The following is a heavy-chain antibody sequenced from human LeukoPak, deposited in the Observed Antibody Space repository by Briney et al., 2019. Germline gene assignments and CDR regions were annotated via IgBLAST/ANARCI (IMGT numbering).Heavy chain of an antibody. J-gene: IGHJ4*02. Sequence: PGGSLRLSCAASGFTFSSYAMSRVRQAPGKELEWVSAISGSGGSTYYADSVKGRFTISRDNSKNTLYLQMNSLRAEDTAVYYCAKCAYSSSWYEFDYWGQGTLVPVSS. CDR2: ISGSGGST. V-gene: IGHV3-23*01. D-gene: IGHD6-13*01. CDR3: AKCAYSSSWYEFDY. CDR1: GFTFSSYA.